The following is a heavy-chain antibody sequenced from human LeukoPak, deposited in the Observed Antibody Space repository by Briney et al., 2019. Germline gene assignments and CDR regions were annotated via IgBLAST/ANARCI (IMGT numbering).Heavy chain of an antibody. D-gene: IGHD3-10*01. CDR2: INPSDGRT. J-gene: IGHJ4*02. Sequence: ASVKVSCKASGYTFANYYMHWVRQAPGQGLEWMGIINPSDGRTSYAQKFQGRVTMTRDTSTSTVYMDLTSLRSEDTTVYYCARSLYGSGSYFDYWGQGTLVTVSS. CDR3: ARSLYGSGSYFDY. V-gene: IGHV1-46*03. CDR1: GYTFANYY.